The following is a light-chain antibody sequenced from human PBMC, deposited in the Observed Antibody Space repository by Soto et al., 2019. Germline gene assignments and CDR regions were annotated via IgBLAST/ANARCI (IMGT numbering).Light chain of an antibody. J-gene: IGLJ2*01. CDR3: CSYAVSFTV. Sequence: QSALTQPASVSGSRGQSITVSCTGTSSDVGNYDLVSWFQRHPGQAPKLIIYEDTKRPSGVSHRFSGSKSGNTASLTISGLQAEDEADYYCCSYAVSFTVFGGGTKLTVL. CDR2: EDT. CDR1: SSDVGNYDL. V-gene: IGLV2-23*01.